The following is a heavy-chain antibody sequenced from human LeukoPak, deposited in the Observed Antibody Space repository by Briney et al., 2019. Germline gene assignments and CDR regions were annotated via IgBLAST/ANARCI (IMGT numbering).Heavy chain of an antibody. CDR3: AKGIESSGSYYTGFDY. D-gene: IGHD1-26*01. Sequence: GGSLRLSCAASGFTFSSYAMSWVRQAPGKGLEWVSGISGSGGSTYYADSVEGRFTISRDNSKTTLYLQMNSLRAEDTAVYYCAKGIESSGSYYTGFDYWGQGTLVTVYS. CDR1: GFTFSSYA. CDR2: ISGSGGST. V-gene: IGHV3-23*01. J-gene: IGHJ4*02.